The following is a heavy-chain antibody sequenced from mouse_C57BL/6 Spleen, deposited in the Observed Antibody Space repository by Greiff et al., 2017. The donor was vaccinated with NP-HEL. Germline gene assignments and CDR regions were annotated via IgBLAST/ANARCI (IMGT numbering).Heavy chain of an antibody. J-gene: IGHJ4*01. V-gene: IGHV5-17*01. CDR3: ASNREDYYAMDY. Sequence: EVQLVESGGGLVKPGGSLKLSCAASGFTFSDYGMHWVRQAPEKGLEWVAYISSGSSTIYYADTVKGRFTISRDNAKNTLFLQMTSLRSEDTAMYYCASNREDYYAMDYWGQRTSVTVAS. CDR2: ISSGSSTI. CDR1: GFTFSDYG.